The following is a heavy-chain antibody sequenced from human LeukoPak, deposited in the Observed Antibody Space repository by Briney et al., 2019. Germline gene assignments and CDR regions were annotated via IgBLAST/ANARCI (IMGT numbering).Heavy chain of an antibody. CDR2: IYPGDSDT. V-gene: IGHV5-51*01. CDR1: EYLFTTYW. J-gene: IGHJ4*02. CDR3: ARIDSARHIDSYFDY. Sequence: GESLQISWKGSEYLFTTYWIDWVRQMPGKGLEWMGSIYPGDSDTRYSPSFQGQVTISADKSISTAYLQWSSLKASDTAMYYCARIDSARHIDSYFDYWGQGTLVTVSS.